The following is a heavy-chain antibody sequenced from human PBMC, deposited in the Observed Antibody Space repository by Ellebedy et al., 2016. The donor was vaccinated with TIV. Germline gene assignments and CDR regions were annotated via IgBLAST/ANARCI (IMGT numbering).Heavy chain of an antibody. J-gene: IGHJ4*02. V-gene: IGHV3-21*01. D-gene: IGHD1-14*01. CDR1: GFTFSSYN. CDR2: ITSTSSYI. CDR3: ARDPGTPGFDY. Sequence: GESLKISCAASGFTFSSYNMNWVRQAPGKGLEWVSSITSTSSYIYYADSVRGRFTISRDNAKNSLYLQMNSLRAEDTAVYYCARDPGTPGFDYWGQGTLVTVSS.